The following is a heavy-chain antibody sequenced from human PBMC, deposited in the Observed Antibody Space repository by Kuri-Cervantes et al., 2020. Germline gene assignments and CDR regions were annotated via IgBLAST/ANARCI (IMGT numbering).Heavy chain of an antibody. CDR3: ARDTELERRSGWFDP. D-gene: IGHD1-1*01. CDR2: IYTSGST. Sequence: SETLSLTCTVYGDSVSSSTHYWSWIRQPAGKGLEWIGRIYTSGSTNYNPSLKSRVTISVDKSKNQLSLKLSSVTAADTAVYYCARDTELERRSGWFDPWGQGTLVTVSS. CDR1: GDSVSSSTHY. J-gene: IGHJ5*02. V-gene: IGHV4-61*02.